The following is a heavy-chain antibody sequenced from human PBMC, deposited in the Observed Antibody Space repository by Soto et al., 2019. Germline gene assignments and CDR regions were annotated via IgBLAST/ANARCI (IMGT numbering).Heavy chain of an antibody. CDR3: ARGITIFGVVIDRFDP. V-gene: IGHV4-59*08. J-gene: IGHJ5*02. CDR1: GGSISSYY. D-gene: IGHD3-3*01. Sequence: PSETLSLTYTVSGGSISSYYWSWIRQPPGKGLEWIGYIYYSGSTNYNPSLKSRVTISVDTSKNQFSLKLSSVTAADTAVYYCARGITIFGVVIDRFDPWGQGTLVTVSS. CDR2: IYYSGST.